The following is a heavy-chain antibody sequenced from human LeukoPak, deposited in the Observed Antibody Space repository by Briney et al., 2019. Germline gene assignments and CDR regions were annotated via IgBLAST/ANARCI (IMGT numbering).Heavy chain of an antibody. V-gene: IGHV4-59*01. J-gene: IGHJ6*03. D-gene: IGHD6-13*01. Sequence: SETLSLTCAVYGGSFSGYYWSWIRQPPGKGLEWIGYIYYSGSTNYNPSLKSRVTISVDTSKNQFSLKLSSVTAADTAVYYCARGWYSSSWYAKHINYYYYMDVWGKGTTVTVSS. CDR1: GGSFSGYY. CDR3: ARGWYSSSWYAKHINYYYYMDV. CDR2: IYYSGST.